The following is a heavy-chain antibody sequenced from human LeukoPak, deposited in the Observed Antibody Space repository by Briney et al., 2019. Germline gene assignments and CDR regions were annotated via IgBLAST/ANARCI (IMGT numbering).Heavy chain of an antibody. Sequence: GGSLRLSCAASGFTFSSYAMSRVRQAPGKGLEWVSAISGSGGSTYYADSVKGRFTISRDNSKNTLYLQMNSLRAEDTAVYYCAKVYCTNGVCQPVDVWGKGTTVTVSS. J-gene: IGHJ6*04. CDR1: GFTFSSYA. CDR3: AKVYCTNGVCQPVDV. D-gene: IGHD2-8*01. V-gene: IGHV3-23*01. CDR2: ISGSGGST.